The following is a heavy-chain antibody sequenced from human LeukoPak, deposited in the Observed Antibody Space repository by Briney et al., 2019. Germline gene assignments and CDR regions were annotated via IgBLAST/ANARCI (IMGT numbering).Heavy chain of an antibody. D-gene: IGHD5-18*01. CDR1: GYSISSGYY. CDR2: IYHSGST. CDR3: ARVGIQLWQRDYYMDV. V-gene: IGHV4-38-2*02. Sequence: SETLSLTCTVSGYSISSGYYWGWIRQPPGKGLEWIGSIYHSGSTYYNPSLKSRVTISVDTSKNQFSLKLSSVTAADTAVYYCARVGIQLWQRDYYMDVWGKGTTVTVSS. J-gene: IGHJ6*03.